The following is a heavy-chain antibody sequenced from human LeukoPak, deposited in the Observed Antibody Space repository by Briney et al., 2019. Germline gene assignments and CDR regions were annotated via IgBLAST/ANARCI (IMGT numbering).Heavy chain of an antibody. Sequence: ASVKVSCKVSGYTLTELSMHWVRQAPGKGLEWMGGFDPEDGETIYAQKFQGRVTMTEDTSTDTAYMELSSLRSEDTAVYYCARGVAAGRYYHYMDVWGKGTTVTVSS. V-gene: IGHV1-24*01. CDR1: GYTLTELS. J-gene: IGHJ6*03. CDR2: FDPEDGET. CDR3: ARGVAAGRYYHYMDV. D-gene: IGHD6-13*01.